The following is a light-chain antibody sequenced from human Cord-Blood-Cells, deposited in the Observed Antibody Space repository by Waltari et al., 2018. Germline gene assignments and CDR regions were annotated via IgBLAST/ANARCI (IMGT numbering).Light chain of an antibody. J-gene: IGLJ1*01. CDR2: AVS. CDR3: SSYTSSSTYV. CDR1: SSDVAGYNY. V-gene: IGLV2-14*01. Sequence: QSALTQPASVSASPGQSIAISCTGTSSDVAGYNYVSWYQQHPGKAPKLMIYAVSKRPSGVSNRFSGSKSGNTASLTISGLQAEDEADYYCSSYTSSSTYVFGTGTKVTVL.